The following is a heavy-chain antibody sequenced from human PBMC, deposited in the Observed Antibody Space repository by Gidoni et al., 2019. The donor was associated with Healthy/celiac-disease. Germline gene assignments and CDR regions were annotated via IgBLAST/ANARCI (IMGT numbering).Heavy chain of an antibody. Sequence: QVQLVESGGGVVQPGRSLRLSCAASGFPFSSYGMHWVRQAPGKGLEWVAVISYDGSNKYYADSVKGRFTISRDNSKNTLYLQMNSLRAEDTAVYYCAKASQSGSYWEYFDYWGQGTLVTVSS. CDR3: AKASQSGSYWEYFDY. CDR2: ISYDGSNK. CDR1: GFPFSSYG. D-gene: IGHD1-26*01. V-gene: IGHV3-30*18. J-gene: IGHJ4*02.